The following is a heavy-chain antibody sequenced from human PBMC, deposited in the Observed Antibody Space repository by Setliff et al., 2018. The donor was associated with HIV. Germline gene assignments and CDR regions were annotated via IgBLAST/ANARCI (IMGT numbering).Heavy chain of an antibody. CDR1: GGSISSGGYY. J-gene: IGHJ4*02. Sequence: PSETLSLTCTVSGGSISSGGYYWTWIRQHPGKGLEWIGYISYSGRTYYNPSLKSRLIISLDMSKNEFSLNLNSVTAADTAVYYCAALTTGYYFDYWGQGTLVTVSS. V-gene: IGHV4-31*03. CDR3: AALTTGYYFDY. CDR2: ISYSGRT. D-gene: IGHD4-17*01.